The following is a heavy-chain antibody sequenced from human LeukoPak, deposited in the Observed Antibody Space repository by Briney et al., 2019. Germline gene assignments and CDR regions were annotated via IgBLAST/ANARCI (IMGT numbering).Heavy chain of an antibody. D-gene: IGHD1-1*01. CDR2: INPSGGST. V-gene: IGHV1-46*01. CDR1: GYSFISYY. CDR3: ARAYNWNDKFDY. J-gene: IGHJ4*02. Sequence: ASVKVSCKASGYSFISYYIHWVRQAPGQGLEWMGIINPSGGSTSYAQNFQGRVTMTRDTSTSTVYMDLSSLTSEDTAVCYCARAYNWNDKFDYWGQGTLVTVSS.